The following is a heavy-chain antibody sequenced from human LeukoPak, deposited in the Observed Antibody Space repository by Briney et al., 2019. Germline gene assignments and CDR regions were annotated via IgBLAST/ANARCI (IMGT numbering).Heavy chain of an antibody. CDR1: GLNFTEAW. CDR2: ISRGGVIS. V-gene: IGHV3-23*01. CDR3: VSRAGSPWGPFDD. Sequence: PGGSLRLSCVTSGLNFTEAWMTWVRQAPGKGLEWVSTISRGGVISYYADSVKGRFTISRDNSNNTLYLHMNSLRAEDTAVYYCVSRAGSPWGPFDDWGQGTLVTVSS. J-gene: IGHJ4*02. D-gene: IGHD7-27*01.